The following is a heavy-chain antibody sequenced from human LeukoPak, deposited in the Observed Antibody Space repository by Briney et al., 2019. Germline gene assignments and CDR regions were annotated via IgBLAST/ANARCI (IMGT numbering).Heavy chain of an antibody. J-gene: IGHJ4*02. CDR2: ISSSSSYI. CDR3: ARLRRYCSSTSCYMIDY. V-gene: IGHV3-21*01. Sequence: GGSLRLSCAASGFTFSSYSMNWVRQAPGKGLEWVSSISSSSSYIYYADSVKGRFTISRDNAKNSLYLQMNSLRAEDTAVYYCARLRRYCSSTSCYMIDYWGQGTLVTVSS. CDR1: GFTFSSYS. D-gene: IGHD2-2*02.